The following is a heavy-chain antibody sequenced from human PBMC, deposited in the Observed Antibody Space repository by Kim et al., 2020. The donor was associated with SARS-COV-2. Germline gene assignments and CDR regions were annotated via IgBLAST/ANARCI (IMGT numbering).Heavy chain of an antibody. D-gene: IGHD1-26*01. J-gene: IGHJ4*02. Sequence: GGSLRLSCAASGFTVSSNYMSWVRQAPGKGLEWVSVIYSGGSTYYADSVKGRFTISRDNSKNTLYLQMNSLRAEDTAVYYCARDRPSGSYYVNGDYWGQGTLVTVSS. CDR2: IYSGGST. CDR1: GFTVSSNY. CDR3: ARDRPSGSYYVNGDY. V-gene: IGHV3-53*01.